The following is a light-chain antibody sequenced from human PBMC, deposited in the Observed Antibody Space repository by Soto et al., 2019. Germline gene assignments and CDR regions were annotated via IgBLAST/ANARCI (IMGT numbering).Light chain of an antibody. V-gene: IGKV3-15*01. CDR2: GGS. Sequence: EIVMTQSPATLSVSPGESATLSCRASQSVSSNLAWYQQKTGQAPRLLIYGGSTRATGIPDRFSGSGSGTEFTLTISSLQSEDFAVYYCQKYNNWPRTCGQGTKVDIK. CDR1: QSVSSN. CDR3: QKYNNWPRT. J-gene: IGKJ1*01.